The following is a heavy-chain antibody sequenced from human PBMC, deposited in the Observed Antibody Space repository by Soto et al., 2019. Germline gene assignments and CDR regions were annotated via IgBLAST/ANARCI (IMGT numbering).Heavy chain of an antibody. CDR2: IWYDGSNK. J-gene: IGHJ6*03. D-gene: IGHD7-27*01. V-gene: IGHV3-33*06. CDR1: GFTFSSYG. CDR3: AKTSLGHYMDV. Sequence: GGSLRLSCAASGFTFSSYGMHWVRQAPGKGLEWVAVIWYDGSNKYYADSVKGRFTISRDNSKNTLYLQMNSLRAEDTAVYYCAKTSLGHYMDVWGKGTTVTVSS.